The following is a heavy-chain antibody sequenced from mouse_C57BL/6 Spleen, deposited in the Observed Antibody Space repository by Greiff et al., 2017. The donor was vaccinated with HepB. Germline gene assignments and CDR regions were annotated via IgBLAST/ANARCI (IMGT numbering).Heavy chain of an antibody. V-gene: IGHV5-4*01. Sequence: VQLKESGGGLVKPGGSLKLSCAASGFTFSSYAMSWVRQTPEKRLEWVATISDGGSYTYYPDNVKGRFTISRDNAKNNLYLQMSHLKSEDTAMYYCARDEGGYLDYWGQGTTLTVSS. CDR1: GFTFSSYA. D-gene: IGHD1-1*02. CDR3: ARDEGGYLDY. CDR2: ISDGGSYT. J-gene: IGHJ2*01.